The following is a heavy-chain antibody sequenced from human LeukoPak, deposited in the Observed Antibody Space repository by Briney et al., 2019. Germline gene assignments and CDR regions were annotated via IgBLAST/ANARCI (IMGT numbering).Heavy chain of an antibody. CDR2: IRYDGSNK. CDR1: GFTFSSYG. CDR3: AKDELLWFGELPH. V-gene: IGHV3-30*02. D-gene: IGHD3-10*01. Sequence: TGGSLRLSYAASGFTFSSYGMHWVRQAPGKGLEWVAFIRYDGSNKYYADSVKGRFTISRDNSKNTLYLQMNSLRAEDTAVYYCAKDELLWFGELPHWGQGTLVTVSS. J-gene: IGHJ4*02.